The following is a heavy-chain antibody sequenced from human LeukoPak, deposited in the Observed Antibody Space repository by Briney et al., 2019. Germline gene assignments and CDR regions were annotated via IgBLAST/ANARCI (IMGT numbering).Heavy chain of an antibody. J-gene: IGHJ4*02. CDR2: IRTSGSRI. D-gene: IGHD3-16*02. V-gene: IGHV3-11*01. CDR3: ARLAYDYIWGSYRPLDY. CDR1: GFTFSDYY. Sequence: GRSLRLSCAASGFTFSDYYMCWIRQAPGKGLECVSHIRTSGSRIYYADSVKGRFTISRDNAKNSLYLQMNSLRAEDTAVYYCARLAYDYIWGSYRPLDYWGQGTLVTVSS.